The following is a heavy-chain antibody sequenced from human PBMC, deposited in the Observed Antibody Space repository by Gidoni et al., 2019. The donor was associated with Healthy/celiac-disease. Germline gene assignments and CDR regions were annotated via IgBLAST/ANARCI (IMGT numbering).Heavy chain of an antibody. D-gene: IGHD2-15*01. CDR3: ARRLGRKQSTDAFDI. CDR1: GGTFSSYA. V-gene: IGHV1-69*06. J-gene: IGHJ3*02. Sequence: QVQLVQSGAEVKKPGYAVTVSCTASGGTFSSYAISWVRQAPGQGLEWMGGIIPIFGTANYAQKFQGRATITADKSTSTAYMELSSLRSEDTAVYYCARRLGRKQSTDAFDIWGQGTMVTVSS. CDR2: IIPIFGTA.